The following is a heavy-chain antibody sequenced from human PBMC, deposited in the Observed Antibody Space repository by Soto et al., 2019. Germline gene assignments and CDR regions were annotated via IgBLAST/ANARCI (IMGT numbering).Heavy chain of an antibody. J-gene: IGHJ6*03. Sequence: GGSLRLSCAASGFTFSSYWMHWVRQAPGKGLVWVSRINSDGSSTSYADSAKGRFTISRDNAKNTLYLQMNSLRAEDTAVYYCARDPPTHEGYVFWSGYDYYYYYYMDVWGKGTTVTVSS. D-gene: IGHD3-3*01. V-gene: IGHV3-74*01. CDR3: ARDPPTHEGYVFWSGYDYYYYYYMDV. CDR1: GFTFSSYW. CDR2: INSDGSST.